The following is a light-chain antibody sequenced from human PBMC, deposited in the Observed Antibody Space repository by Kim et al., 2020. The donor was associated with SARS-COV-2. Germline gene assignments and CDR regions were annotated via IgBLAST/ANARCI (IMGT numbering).Light chain of an antibody. V-gene: IGLV3-19*01. CDR3: NSRASSGNHLV. CDR2: GKN. J-gene: IGLJ2*01. CDR1: SLRSYY. Sequence: SELTQDPAVSVALGQTVRITCQGDSLRSYYASWYQQKPGQAPVLVIYGKNNRPSGIPDRFSGSSSGNTASLTITGAQPEDEADYYCNSRASSGNHLVF.